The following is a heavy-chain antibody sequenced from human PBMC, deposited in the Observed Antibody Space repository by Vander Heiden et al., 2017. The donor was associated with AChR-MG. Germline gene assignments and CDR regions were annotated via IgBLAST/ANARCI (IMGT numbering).Heavy chain of an antibody. CDR3: ARGLGSTGYYYYGMDV. D-gene: IGHD2-2*01. CDR2: MNPNSGNT. CDR1: GYTFTSYD. Sequence: QVQLVQSGAEVKKPGASVTVSCKASGYTFTSYDINWVRQATGQGLEWMGWMNPNSGNTGYAQKFQGRVTMTRNTSISTAYMELSSLRSEDTAVYYCARGLGSTGYYYYGMDVWGQGTTVTVSS. J-gene: IGHJ6*02. V-gene: IGHV1-8*01.